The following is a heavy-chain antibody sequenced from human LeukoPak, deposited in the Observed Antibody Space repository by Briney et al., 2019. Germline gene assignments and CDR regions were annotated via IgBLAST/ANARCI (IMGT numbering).Heavy chain of an antibody. Sequence: SETLSLTSTVSGGTISSYYWSWIRQPPGQGLEWFGYIYYSGSTNYNPSLKSRVTISVDTSKNQFSLKLSSVTAADTAVYYGARSDPVAGTDNWFDPCGQGTLVTVSS. CDR2: IYYSGST. CDR1: GGTISSYY. J-gene: IGHJ5*02. D-gene: IGHD6-19*01. CDR3: ARSDPVAGTDNWFDP. V-gene: IGHV4-59*01.